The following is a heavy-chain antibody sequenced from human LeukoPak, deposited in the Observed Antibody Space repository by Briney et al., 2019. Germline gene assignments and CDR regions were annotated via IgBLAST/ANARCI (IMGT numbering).Heavy chain of an antibody. CDR1: GGSISSSGYY. D-gene: IGHD3-22*01. V-gene: IGHV4-31*03. J-gene: IGHJ4*02. CDR2: IYYSGTT. Sequence: SETLSLTCTVSGGSISSSGYYWSWLRQHPGKGLEWIGYIYYSGTTYYNPSLKSRVTISVDTSKNQFSLKLFSVTAADTAVYYGAREDYYDSSGYLDYWGQGTLVTVSS. CDR3: AREDYYDSSGYLDY.